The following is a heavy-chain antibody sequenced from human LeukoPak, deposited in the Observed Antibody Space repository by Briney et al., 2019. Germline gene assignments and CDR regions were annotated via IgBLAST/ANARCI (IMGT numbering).Heavy chain of an antibody. Sequence: PSETLSLTCSVSGYSITNSDYYWAWIRQPPGEGLEWIGSIYYTGSTYYHPSLKSRVTISLDTYKNHFSLELNSVTASDTAVYYCARHHSSGSHYCGQGTLVTVSS. J-gene: IGHJ4*02. CDR1: GYSITNSDYY. V-gene: IGHV4-39*01. CDR3: ARHHSSGSHY. D-gene: IGHD1-26*01. CDR2: IYYTGST.